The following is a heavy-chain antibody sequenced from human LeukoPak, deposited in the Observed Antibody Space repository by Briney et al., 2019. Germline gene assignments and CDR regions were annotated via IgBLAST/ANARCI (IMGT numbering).Heavy chain of an antibody. CDR1: GFTFSSSA. CDR2: ISSSSSYI. D-gene: IGHD3-10*01. V-gene: IGHV3-21*01. J-gene: IGHJ4*02. CDR3: ARASMYGSGYDY. Sequence: GGSLRLSCATSGFTFSSSAMNWVRQAPGKGLEWVSSISSSSSYIYYADSVKGRFTISRDNAKNSLYLQMNSLRAEDTAVYYCARASMYGSGYDYWGQGTLVTVSS.